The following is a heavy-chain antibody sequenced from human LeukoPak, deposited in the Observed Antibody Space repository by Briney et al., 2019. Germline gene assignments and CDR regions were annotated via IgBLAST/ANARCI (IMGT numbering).Heavy chain of an antibody. J-gene: IGHJ4*02. Sequence: SETLPLTCTVSGDSISRGGFYWGWIRQSPGKGLEWIGSIYYNGNTYYNPSLESRVTMSVDTSKNQFSLSLSSVTAADTAIFYCAKDYGDFYFDTWGRGTLVTVSS. CDR1: GDSISRGGFY. CDR3: AKDYGDFYFDT. CDR2: IYYNGNT. D-gene: IGHD4-17*01. V-gene: IGHV4-39*02.